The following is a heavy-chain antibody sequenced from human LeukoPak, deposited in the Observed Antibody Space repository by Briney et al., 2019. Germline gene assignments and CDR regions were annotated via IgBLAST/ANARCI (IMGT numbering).Heavy chain of an antibody. D-gene: IGHD1-7*01. J-gene: IGHJ4*02. Sequence: SETLSLTCAVSGYSISSGYYWAWIRQPPGKGLEWIGSIYHSGSTYYNPSLKSRVTISVDTSKNQFSLRLSSVTAADTAMYYRARSISTTGTDYWGQGTLVTVSS. CDR3: ARSISTTGTDY. V-gene: IGHV4-38-2*01. CDR2: IYHSGST. CDR1: GYSISSGYY.